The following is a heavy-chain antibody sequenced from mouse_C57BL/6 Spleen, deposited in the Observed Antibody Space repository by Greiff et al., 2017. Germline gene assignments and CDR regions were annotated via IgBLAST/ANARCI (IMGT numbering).Heavy chain of an antibody. CDR3: ARFYDYVPYFDY. Sequence: QVQLQQPGAELVMPGASVKLSCKASGYTFTSYWMHWVKQRPGQGLEWIGEIDPSDSYTNYNQKFKGKSTLTVDNSSSTAYMQLSSLTAEDSAVYYCARFYDYVPYFDYWGQGTTLTVSS. V-gene: IGHV1-69*01. D-gene: IGHD2-4*01. J-gene: IGHJ2*01. CDR2: IDPSDSYT. CDR1: GYTFTSYW.